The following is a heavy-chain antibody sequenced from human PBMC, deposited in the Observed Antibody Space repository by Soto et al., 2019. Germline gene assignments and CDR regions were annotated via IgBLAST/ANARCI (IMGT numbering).Heavy chain of an antibody. CDR3: ARDLYSTSWYVRAFDM. D-gene: IGHD6-13*01. CDR1: ENTFNSYS. J-gene: IGHJ3*02. CDR2: INPTTTTT. V-gene: IGHV1-46*02. Sequence: QVHLVQSGAEVKKPGTSVKVSCKASENTFNSYSLHWVRQAPGQGLEWMGVINPTTTTTTDAQKFQGRVTMTRDTYTSTVFREVTSLKSGDTAAYYCARDLYSTSWYVRAFDMWGQGTMVTVSS.